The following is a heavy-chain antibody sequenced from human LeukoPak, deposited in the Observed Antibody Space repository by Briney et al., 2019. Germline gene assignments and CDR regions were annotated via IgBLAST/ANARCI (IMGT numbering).Heavy chain of an antibody. CDR2: VYHSGIT. V-gene: IGHV4-4*02. D-gene: IGHD1/OR15-1a*01. CDR3: ARQKWEQQGRDYYFNGLDV. J-gene: IGHJ6*02. CDR1: GGSISSSNW. Sequence: SETLSLTCAVSGGSISSSNWWSWVRQPPGKGLEWIGEVYHSGITNYSPSLRSRLTISVDKSKNHFSLNLNSMTAADTAVYYCARQKWEQQGRDYYFNGLDVWGPGTTVIVSS.